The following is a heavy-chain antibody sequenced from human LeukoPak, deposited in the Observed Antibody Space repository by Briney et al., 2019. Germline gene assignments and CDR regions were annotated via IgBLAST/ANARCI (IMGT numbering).Heavy chain of an antibody. CDR2: ISGSGGST. J-gene: IGHJ5*02. CDR1: GFTFGDYA. Sequence: GRSLRLSCTASGFTFGDYAMSWVRQAPGKGLEWVSAISGSGGSTYYADSVKGRFTISRDNSKNTLYLQMNSLRAEDTAVYYCATEILRGRRVGYNWFDPWGQGTLVTVSS. V-gene: IGHV3-23*01. CDR3: ATEILRGRRVGYNWFDP. D-gene: IGHD2-15*01.